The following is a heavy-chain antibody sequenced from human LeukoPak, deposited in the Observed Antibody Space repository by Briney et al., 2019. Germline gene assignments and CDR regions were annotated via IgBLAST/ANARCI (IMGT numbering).Heavy chain of an antibody. Sequence: PSETLSLTCTVSGGSISSSSYYWGWIRQPPGKGLEWIGRIYYSGSTYYNPSLKSRVTISVDTSKNQFSLKLSSVTAADTAVYYCARHPMTTPLDYWGQGTLVTVSS. CDR3: ARHPMTTPLDY. CDR1: GGSISSSSYY. V-gene: IGHV4-39*01. CDR2: IYYSGST. D-gene: IGHD4-11*01. J-gene: IGHJ4*02.